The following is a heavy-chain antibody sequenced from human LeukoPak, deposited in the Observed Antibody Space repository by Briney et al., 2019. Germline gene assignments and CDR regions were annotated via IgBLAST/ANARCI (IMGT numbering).Heavy chain of an antibody. CDR1: GYTFTGYY. Sequence: PGASVKFSCKAFGYTFTGYYMHWVRQAPGQGLEWTGWINPNSGGTNYAQKFQGRFTMTRATSISPAYMELSRLRSDDTAVYYGARSRLRFGNWFDPWGQGTLVTVSS. V-gene: IGHV1-2*02. CDR3: ARSRLRFGNWFDP. D-gene: IGHD3-10*01. J-gene: IGHJ5*02. CDR2: INPNSGGT.